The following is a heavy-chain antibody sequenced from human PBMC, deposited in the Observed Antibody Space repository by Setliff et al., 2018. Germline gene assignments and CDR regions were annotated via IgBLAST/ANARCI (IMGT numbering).Heavy chain of an antibody. CDR2: INPNSGGT. CDR1: GDSFSNYA. Sequence: GASVKVSCKASGDSFSNYAISWVRQAPGQGLEWTGRINPNSGGTNYAQKFQGRLTMTRDTSISTAYMELSSLRSDDTAVYYCARQPMDTIMVTFDYWGQGVLVTVSS. CDR3: ARQPMDTIMVTFDY. J-gene: IGHJ4*02. D-gene: IGHD5-12*01. V-gene: IGHV1-2*06.